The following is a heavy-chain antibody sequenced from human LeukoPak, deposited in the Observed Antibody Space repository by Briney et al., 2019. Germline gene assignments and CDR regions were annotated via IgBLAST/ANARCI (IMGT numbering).Heavy chain of an antibody. J-gene: IGHJ6*02. Sequence: GGSLRLSCAASGFTFSSYWVTWVRQAPGKGLEWVANIKQGGAVKYNEDSVKGRFTISRDNAKNSLYLQMNSLRAEDTAVYYCSSDTYYKMDVWGQGTTVTVSS. CDR2: IKQGGAVK. D-gene: IGHD2-21*01. CDR1: GFTFSSYW. V-gene: IGHV3-7*01. CDR3: SSDTYYKMDV.